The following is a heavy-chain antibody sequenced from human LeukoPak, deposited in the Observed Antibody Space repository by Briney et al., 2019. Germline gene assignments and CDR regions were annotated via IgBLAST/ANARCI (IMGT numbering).Heavy chain of an antibody. J-gene: IGHJ4*02. D-gene: IGHD3-22*01. CDR2: ISWDGGST. CDR1: GFTFDDYT. Sequence: PGGSLRLSCAASGFTFDDYTMHWVRQAPGKGLEWVSLISWDGGSTYYADSVKRRFTISRDNSKNSLYLQMNSLRTEDTALYYCAKDNGYYDSSGPFDYWGQGTLVTVSS. V-gene: IGHV3-43*01. CDR3: AKDNGYYDSSGPFDY.